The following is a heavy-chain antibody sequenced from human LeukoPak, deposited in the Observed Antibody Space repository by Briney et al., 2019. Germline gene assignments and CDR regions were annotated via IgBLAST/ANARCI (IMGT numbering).Heavy chain of an antibody. CDR2: INPNSGGT. J-gene: IGHJ4*02. V-gene: IGHV1-2*02. D-gene: IGHD3-22*01. Sequence: ASVKVSCKASGYTFSSYAMNWVRQAPGQGLEWMGWINPNSGGTNYAQKFQGRVTMTRDTSISTAYMELSRLRSDDTAVYYCARVSSTGYAVSSGLYYWGQGALVTVSS. CDR1: GYTFSSYA. CDR3: ARVSSTGYAVSSGLYY.